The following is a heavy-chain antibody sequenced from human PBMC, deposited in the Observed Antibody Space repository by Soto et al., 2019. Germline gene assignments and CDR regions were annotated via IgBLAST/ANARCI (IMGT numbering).Heavy chain of an antibody. D-gene: IGHD2-21*02. CDR3: AKGIIAYCGGDCYFGDAFDI. CDR1: GFTFSSYA. CDR2: ISGSGGST. J-gene: IGHJ3*02. V-gene: IGHV3-23*01. Sequence: GGSLRLSCAASGFTFSSYAMSWVRQAPGKGLEMVSAISGSGGSTYYADPVKGRFTISRDNSKNTLYLQMNSLRAEDTAVYYCAKGIIAYCGGDCYFGDAFDIWGQGTMVTVSS.